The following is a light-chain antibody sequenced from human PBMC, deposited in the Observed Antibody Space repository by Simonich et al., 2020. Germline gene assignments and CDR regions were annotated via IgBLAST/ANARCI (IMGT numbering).Light chain of an antibody. Sequence: QSVLTQPPSVSGAPGQRVTISCTGSSSNIGAGYDVHWYQQLPGTAPKLLIYGNSSRPSGVPDRFSVSKSGTSASLAITGLQAEDEADYYCQSYDSSLSGWVFGGGTKLTVL. CDR3: QSYDSSLSGWV. CDR2: GNS. V-gene: IGLV1-40*01. J-gene: IGLJ3*02. CDR1: SSNIGAGYD.